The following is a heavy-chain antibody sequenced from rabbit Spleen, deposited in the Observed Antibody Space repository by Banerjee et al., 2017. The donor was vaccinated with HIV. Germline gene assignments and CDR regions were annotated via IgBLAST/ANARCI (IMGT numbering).Heavy chain of an antibody. Sequence: QEQLVESGGGLVQPEGSLTLTCKASGFDFSSYAMCWVRQAPGKGLEWIAYIGPGSSGGSTYYATWAKGRFTISKTSSTTVTLQMTSLTAADTATYFCARDPIKSDSLWGQGTLVTVS. CDR2: IGPGSSGGST. CDR3: ARDPIKSDSL. CDR1: GFDFSSYA. J-gene: IGHJ4*01. V-gene: IGHV1S45*01. D-gene: IGHD2-1*01.